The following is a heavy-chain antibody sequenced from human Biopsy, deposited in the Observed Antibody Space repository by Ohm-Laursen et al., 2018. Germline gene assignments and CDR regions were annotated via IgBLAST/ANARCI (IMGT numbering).Heavy chain of an antibody. V-gene: IGHV1-2*02. Sequence: SVNASRTPSGFTLTGDYIHSVRQAPGHGLEWMGGISLKSGGTNYAQKFPCNITMTKNTSISTAYMEMTRLRSADTAVYYCALQSVAQMKNFDYWGQGTLVTVSS. CDR3: ALQSVAQMKNFDY. J-gene: IGHJ4*02. CDR1: GFTLTGDY. D-gene: IGHD6-19*01. CDR2: ISLKSGGT.